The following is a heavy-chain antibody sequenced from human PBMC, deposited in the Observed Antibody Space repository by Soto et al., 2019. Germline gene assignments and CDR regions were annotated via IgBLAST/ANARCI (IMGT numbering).Heavy chain of an antibody. V-gene: IGHV3-23*01. CDR3: AKHTYIAITTARFDP. Sequence: EVQLLESGGGLVQPGGSLRLSCAASGFTFSSYAMSWVRQAPGKGLEWVSAISGSGGSTYYADSVKGRFTISRDNSKNTLYLQMNRRRAEDTAVDYCAKHTYIAITTARFDPWCQGTLVTVSS. CDR2: ISGSGGST. CDR1: GFTFSSYA. J-gene: IGHJ5*02. D-gene: IGHD3-22*01.